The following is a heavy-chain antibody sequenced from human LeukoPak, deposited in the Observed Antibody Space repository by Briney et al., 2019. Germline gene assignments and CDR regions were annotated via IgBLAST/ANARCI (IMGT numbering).Heavy chain of an antibody. Sequence: GGSLRLSCAASGFTFSTYWMKCVRQAPGKGLEWVSPIGSSSSYIYYADSVKGRFTISRDNAKNSLYLQMNSLRAEDTAVYYCARMSQYYYDSSGYWDFQHWGQGTLVTVSS. CDR2: IGSSSSYI. CDR1: GFTFSTYW. CDR3: ARMSQYYYDSSGYWDFQH. V-gene: IGHV3-21*01. D-gene: IGHD3-22*01. J-gene: IGHJ1*01.